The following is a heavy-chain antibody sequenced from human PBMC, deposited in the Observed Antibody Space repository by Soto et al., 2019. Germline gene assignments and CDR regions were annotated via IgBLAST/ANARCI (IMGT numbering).Heavy chain of an antibody. J-gene: IGHJ4*02. D-gene: IGHD3-10*01. CDR3: ARPQTTVREADTVFDY. V-gene: IGHV3-33*01. Sequence: GGSLRLSCAASGFTFSSYGMHWVRQAPGKGLEWVAVIWYDGSNKYYADSVKGRFTISRDNSKNTLYLQMNSLRAEDTAMYYCARPQTTVREADTVFDYWGQGTLVTVSS. CDR2: IWYDGSNK. CDR1: GFTFSSYG.